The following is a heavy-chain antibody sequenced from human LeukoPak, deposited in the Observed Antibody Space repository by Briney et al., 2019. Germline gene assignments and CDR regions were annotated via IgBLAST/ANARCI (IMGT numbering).Heavy chain of an antibody. CDR2: INHSGST. CDR1: GFTFSSYA. V-gene: IGHV4-34*01. Sequence: GSLRLSCAASGFTFSSYAMSWVRQAPGKGLEWIGEINHSGSTNYNPSLKSRVTISVDTSKNQFSLKLSSVTAADTAVYYCARGRYPQIAADWGQGTLVTVSS. J-gene: IGHJ4*02. CDR3: ARGRYPQIAAD. D-gene: IGHD6-13*01.